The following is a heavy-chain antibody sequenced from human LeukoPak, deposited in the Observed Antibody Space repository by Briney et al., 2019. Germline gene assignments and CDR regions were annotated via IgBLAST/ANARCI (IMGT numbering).Heavy chain of an antibody. V-gene: IGHV4-34*10. CDR2: INHSGST. D-gene: IGHD5-12*01. CDR3: ARDLRLDI. CDR1: GGSFSGYY. J-gene: IGHJ3*02. Sequence: SETLSLTCAVYGGSFSGYYWSWIRQPPGKGLEWIGEINQIGEINHSGSTNYNPSLKSRVTISVDTSKNQFSLKLSSVTAADTAVYYCARDLRLDIWGQGTMVTVSS.